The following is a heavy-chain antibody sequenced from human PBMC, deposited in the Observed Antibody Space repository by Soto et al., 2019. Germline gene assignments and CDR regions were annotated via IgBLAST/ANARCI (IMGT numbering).Heavy chain of an antibody. V-gene: IGHV3-33*01. D-gene: IGHD6-19*01. Sequence: QVQLVESGGGVVQPGRSLRLSCVGSGFPFWHYGMHWVRQAPGKGLEWVAVIWSDGNKESYAESVKGRCAISRDHAKDSLYLEVNSLRVEDTAVYFCARDRNGGWLHMDVWGRGTTVSVSS. CDR1: GFPFWHYG. CDR2: IWSDGNKE. J-gene: IGHJ6*02. CDR3: ARDRNGGWLHMDV.